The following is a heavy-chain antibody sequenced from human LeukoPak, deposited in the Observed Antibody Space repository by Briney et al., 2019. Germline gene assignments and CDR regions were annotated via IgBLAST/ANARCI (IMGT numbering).Heavy chain of an antibody. V-gene: IGHV4-59*01. D-gene: IGHD4-17*01. J-gene: IGHJ5*02. CDR2: IYSSGAT. CDR3: ARGSWAGYGGNPVEFDP. Sequence: SETLSLTCTVSGGSISSYYWSWIRQPPGKGLEWIGYIYSSGATSYSPSLKSRVTISVDTSKNQFSLKLSSVTAADTAVYYCARGSWAGYGGNPVEFDPWGQGTLVTVSS. CDR1: GGSISSYY.